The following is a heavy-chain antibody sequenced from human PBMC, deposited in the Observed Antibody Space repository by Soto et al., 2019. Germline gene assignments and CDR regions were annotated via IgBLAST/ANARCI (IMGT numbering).Heavy chain of an antibody. D-gene: IGHD2-21*01. CDR1: GFTFRNYN. V-gene: IGHV3-21*06. CDR3: ARDIASPGGDYFDS. CDR2: ISTGGAYM. J-gene: IGHJ4*02. Sequence: EVQLVESGGGLVKAGGSLRLFCTASGFTFRNYNMNWVRQAPGKGLEWVSSISTGGAYMFYADSVKGRFTISRDNAQNSLFLQIDSPRVEDTAVYYCARDIASPGGDYFDSWGQGTLVTVSS.